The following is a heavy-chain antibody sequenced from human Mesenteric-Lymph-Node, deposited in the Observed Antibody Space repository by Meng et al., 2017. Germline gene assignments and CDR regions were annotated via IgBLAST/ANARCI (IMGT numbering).Heavy chain of an antibody. D-gene: IGHD3-16*02. CDR3: LITFGGVIVHYGMDV. CDR2: ISGSGGST. J-gene: IGHJ6*01. Sequence: GGSLKISCAASGFTFSSYAMSWVRQAPGKGLEWVSAISGSGGSTYYADSVKGRFTISRDNSKNTLYLQMNSLRAEDTAVYYCLITFGGVIVHYGMDVWGQGTTVTGYS. CDR1: GFTFSSYA. V-gene: IGHV3-23*01.